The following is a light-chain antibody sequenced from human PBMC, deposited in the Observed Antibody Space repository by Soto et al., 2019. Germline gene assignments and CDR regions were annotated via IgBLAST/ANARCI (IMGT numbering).Light chain of an antibody. Sequence: EIVLTQSPATLSVSPGERDTLSCRASQSIRDNLAWYQQKPGQTPRLLISDASTRATTIPARFSGSGSGTEFTLTINRLQSEDFAVYYCQHYHDWRITFGQGTRLEIK. V-gene: IGKV3-15*01. CDR3: QHYHDWRIT. CDR2: DAS. CDR1: QSIRDN. J-gene: IGKJ5*01.